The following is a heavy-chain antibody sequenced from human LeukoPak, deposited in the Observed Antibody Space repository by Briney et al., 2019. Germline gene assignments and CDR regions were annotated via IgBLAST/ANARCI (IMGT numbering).Heavy chain of an antibody. CDR2: ISYDGSNK. D-gene: IGHD5-18*01. J-gene: IGHJ6*02. CDR3: AKRDTAMVQDQYGMDV. CDR1: GFTFSSYG. V-gene: IGHV3-30*18. Sequence: GGSLRLSCAASGFTFSSYGMPWVRQAPGKGLEWVAVISYDGSNKYYADSVKGRFTISRDNSKNTLYLQMNSLRAEDTAVYYCAKRDTAMVQDQYGMDVWGQGTTVTVSS.